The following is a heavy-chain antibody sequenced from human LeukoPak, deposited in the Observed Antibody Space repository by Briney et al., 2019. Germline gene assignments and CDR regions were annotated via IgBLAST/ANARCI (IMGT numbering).Heavy chain of an antibody. J-gene: IGHJ6*03. V-gene: IGHV3-23*01. CDR3: AKTYFSSRAHYFYYYYMDV. CDR2: FSGGGSST. CDR1: GFTFNSYA. D-gene: IGHD6-13*01. Sequence: GESLRLSCAASGFTFNSYAFNWVRQAPGKGLEWVSAFSGGGSSTFYADSVKGRFTISRDNSKNTLYLQMNSLRAEDTAVYYCAKTYFSSRAHYFYYYYMDVWGKGTTVTISS.